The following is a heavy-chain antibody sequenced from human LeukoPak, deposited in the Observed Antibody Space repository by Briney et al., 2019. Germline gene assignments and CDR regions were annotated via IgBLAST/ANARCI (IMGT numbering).Heavy chain of an antibody. V-gene: IGHV1-2*06. D-gene: IGHD3-9*01. CDR3: AREGGYDILTGYYRKFDY. Sequence: ASVKVSCKASGYTFTGYYMHWVRQAPGQGLEWMGRINPNSGGTNYAQKFQGRVTMTRDTSISTAYMELSRLRSDDTAVYYCAREGGYDILTGYYRKFDYWGQGTLVTVSS. CDR2: INPNSGGT. CDR1: GYTFTGYY. J-gene: IGHJ4*02.